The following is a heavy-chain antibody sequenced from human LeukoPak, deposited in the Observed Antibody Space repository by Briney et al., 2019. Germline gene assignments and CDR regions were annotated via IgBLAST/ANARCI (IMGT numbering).Heavy chain of an antibody. CDR3: ARDETHYDFWSGYWLPTWFDP. J-gene: IGHJ5*02. CDR2: IYHNGST. Sequence: PSETLSLTCTVSGGSISTGGYYWSWIRQPPGKGLEWIGYIYHNGSTHYNPSLKSRVTVSIDRSKNQFSLDLTSVTAADTAVYYCARDETHYDFWSGYWLPTWFDPWGQGTLVIVSS. D-gene: IGHD3-3*01. CDR1: GGSISTGGYY. V-gene: IGHV4-30-2*01.